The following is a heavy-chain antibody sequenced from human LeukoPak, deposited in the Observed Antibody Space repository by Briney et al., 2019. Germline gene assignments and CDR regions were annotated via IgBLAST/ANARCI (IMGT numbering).Heavy chain of an antibody. J-gene: IGHJ4*02. Sequence: GGSLRLSCAASGFTFSRYAMHWARQAPGKGLEWVAVTSYDESNKEFADSVQGRSTISRDNSKNTLYLGMNSLRADDTAVYYCARDGGWLQFFDYWGQGTLVTVST. V-gene: IGHV3-30-3*01. CDR3: ARDGGWLQFFDY. CDR2: TSYDESNK. CDR1: GFTFSRYA. D-gene: IGHD5-24*01.